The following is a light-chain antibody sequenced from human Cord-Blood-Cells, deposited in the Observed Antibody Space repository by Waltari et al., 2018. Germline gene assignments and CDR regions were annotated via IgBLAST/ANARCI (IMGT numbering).Light chain of an antibody. V-gene: IGKV1-39*01. CDR3: QQSYSTPFT. J-gene: IGKJ3*01. CDR1: QSISSY. Sequence: DIQMTQSPSSLSASVGDRVTITCRASQSISSYLNWYQQKPGKAPKLPIYAASSLQSGIPSRFSGSRSVTDFTLTISSLQPEDFATYYCQQSYSTPFTFGPGTKVDIK. CDR2: AAS.